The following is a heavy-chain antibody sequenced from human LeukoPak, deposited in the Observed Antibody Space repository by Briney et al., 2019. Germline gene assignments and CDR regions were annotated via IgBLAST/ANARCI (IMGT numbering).Heavy chain of an antibody. CDR1: GYSFTSYW. Sequence: GESLKISCKGSGYSFTSYWIGWVRQMPGKGLEWMGIIYPGDSDTRYSPSFQGQVTISADKSISTAYLQWSSLKASDTAMYYCARRAAAAGYYYYYMDVWGKGTTVTVSS. D-gene: IGHD6-13*01. CDR3: ARRAAAAGYYYYYMDV. J-gene: IGHJ6*03. CDR2: IYPGDSDT. V-gene: IGHV5-51*01.